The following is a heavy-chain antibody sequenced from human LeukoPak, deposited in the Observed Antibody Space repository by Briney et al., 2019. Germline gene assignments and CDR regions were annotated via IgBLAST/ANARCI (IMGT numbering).Heavy chain of an antibody. CDR2: IGSDNKP. D-gene: IGHD3-10*02. CDR1: GFSLSGYG. CDR3: ARGLHYYVAMDV. Sequence: GGSLRLSCEASGFSLSGYGMHWVRQAPGKGLEWVSSIGSDNKPHYSESVKGRFAFSRDNSKSMLFLQLNSLRAEDTALYYCARGLHYYVAMDVWGQGTTVTVSS. J-gene: IGHJ6*02. V-gene: IGHV3-NL1*01.